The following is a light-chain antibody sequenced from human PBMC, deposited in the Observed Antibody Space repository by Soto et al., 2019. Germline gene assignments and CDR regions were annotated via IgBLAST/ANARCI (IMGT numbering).Light chain of an antibody. CDR3: QQYYSNPLT. Sequence: MTQSPATLAVAPGGRATLSCRASQSVGVNLAWYQQKHGQAPRLLLYSASTRATGIPARFSGSGSGAEFTLTIDSLQSEDVAVYYCQQYYSNPLTFGGGTKVEIK. V-gene: IGKV3-15*01. CDR1: QSVGVN. CDR2: SAS. J-gene: IGKJ4*01.